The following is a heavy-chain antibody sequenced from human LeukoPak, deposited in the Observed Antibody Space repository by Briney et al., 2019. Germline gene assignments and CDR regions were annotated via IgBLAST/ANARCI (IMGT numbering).Heavy chain of an antibody. J-gene: IGHJ4*02. CDR1: GFTFTSAW. D-gene: IGHD5-12*01. Sequence: GGSLRLSCAASGFTFTSAWMSWVRQAPGKGLEWVANIKEDGSESYYVDSVKGRFTISRDNTKNSLYLQMNSLRAEDTAVYYCARFPRDPWRFDYWGQGTLVSVSS. CDR3: ARFPRDPWRFDY. CDR2: IKEDGSES. V-gene: IGHV3-7*03.